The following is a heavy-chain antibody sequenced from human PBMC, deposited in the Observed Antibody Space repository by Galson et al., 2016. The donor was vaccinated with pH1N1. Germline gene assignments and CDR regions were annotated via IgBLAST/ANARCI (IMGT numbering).Heavy chain of an antibody. CDR3: ARDAGELRGDNWLDS. Sequence: LSLTCTVSHDSVSSGSYFWTWIRQPPGKGLEWIGYIYYSGNTNYNPSLKSRVTISIDTSRNQFSLKLSSVTAADTAVYYCARDAGELRGDNWLDSWGRGTLVTVSS. CDR1: HDSVSSGSYF. V-gene: IGHV4-61*01. J-gene: IGHJ5*01. CDR2: IYYSGNT. D-gene: IGHD1-1*01.